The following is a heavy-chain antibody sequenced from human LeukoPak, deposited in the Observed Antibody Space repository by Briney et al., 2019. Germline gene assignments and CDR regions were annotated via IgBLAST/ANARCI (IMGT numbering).Heavy chain of an antibody. J-gene: IGHJ4*02. CDR2: INPNSGGT. D-gene: IGHD3-3*01. CDR3: ASGGYDFWSGRYSPLDY. Sequence: GASVKVSCKASGYTFTGYYMYWVRQAPGQGLEWMGWINPNSGGTNYAQKFQGRVTMIRDTSISTAYMELSRLRSDDTAVYYCASGGYDFWSGRYSPLDYWGQGTLVTVSS. V-gene: IGHV1-2*02. CDR1: GYTFTGYY.